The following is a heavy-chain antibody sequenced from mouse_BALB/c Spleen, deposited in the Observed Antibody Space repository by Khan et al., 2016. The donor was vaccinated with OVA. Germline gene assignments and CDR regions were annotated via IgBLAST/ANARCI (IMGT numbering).Heavy chain of an antibody. Sequence: QVQLQQSGAELMKPGASVKISCKATGYTFSSYWIEWVKQRPGHGLEWIAEIFPGGGRPNYTEKFKGKATFTVDTSSNTAFMQLSSLTSEDSAVYYCARGNYYGSSSWFGYWGEGTPVTVSA. J-gene: IGHJ3*01. CDR1: GYTFSSYW. CDR2: IFPGGGRP. CDR3: ARGNYYGSSSWFGY. D-gene: IGHD1-1*01. V-gene: IGHV1-9*01.